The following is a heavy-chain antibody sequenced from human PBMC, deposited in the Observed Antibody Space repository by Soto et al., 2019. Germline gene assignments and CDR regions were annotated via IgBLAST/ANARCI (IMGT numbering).Heavy chain of an antibody. CDR2: IYSGGST. V-gene: IGHV3-53*01. Sequence: GGSLRLSCAASGFTFSSNYMSWVRQAPGKGLEWVSVIYSGGSTYYADSVKGRFTISRDNSKNTLYLQMNSLRAEDTAVYYCARESSSWTYDYWGQGTLVTVSS. J-gene: IGHJ4*02. CDR1: GFTFSSNY. D-gene: IGHD6-13*01. CDR3: ARESSSWTYDY.